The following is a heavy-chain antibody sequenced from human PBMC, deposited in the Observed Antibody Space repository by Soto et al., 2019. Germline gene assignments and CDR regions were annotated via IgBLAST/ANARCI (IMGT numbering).Heavy chain of an antibody. V-gene: IGHV2-70*11. CDR3: ARILFDDGSYYGMDV. Sequence: SGPTLVNPTQTLTLTCTFSGFSLSTSGMCVSWIRQPPGKALEWLARIDWDDDKYYSTSLKTRLTISKDTSKNQVVLTMTNMDPVDTATYYCARILFDDGSYYGMDVWGQGTTVTVSS. J-gene: IGHJ6*02. D-gene: IGHD2-2*03. CDR2: IDWDDDK. CDR1: GFSLSTSGMC.